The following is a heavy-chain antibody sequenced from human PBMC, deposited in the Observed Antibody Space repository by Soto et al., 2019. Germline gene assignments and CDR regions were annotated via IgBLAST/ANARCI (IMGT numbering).Heavy chain of an antibody. J-gene: IGHJ6*02. Sequence: QVQLGQSGAEVKKPGSSVKVSCKASGVTCSRDSITGVRQAPGHGLECIGRLIPIFGMASYAQKFQGRDTITADESTSTAYMELSSLRSDDTAVYYCAREDRDRETGLVPAAFDGMDVWAQGTTVTVSS. CDR2: LIPIFGMA. CDR3: AREDRDRETGLVPAAFDGMDV. CDR1: GVTCSRDS. V-gene: IGHV1-69*08. D-gene: IGHD2-2*01.